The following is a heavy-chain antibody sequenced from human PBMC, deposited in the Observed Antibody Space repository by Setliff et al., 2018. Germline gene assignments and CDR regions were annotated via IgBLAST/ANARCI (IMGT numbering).Heavy chain of an antibody. Sequence: ASVKVSCKASGYTFTTNAISWVRQAPGQGLEWMGWISASNGDTNYAENLQGRVTMTTDISTSTAYMELRSLRSDDTAVYYCARDEDRNEMEIQGYWGQGTRVTGS. CDR1: GYTFTTNA. J-gene: IGHJ4*02. V-gene: IGHV1-18*01. CDR3: ARDEDRNEMEIQGY. D-gene: IGHD1-7*01. CDR2: ISASNGDT.